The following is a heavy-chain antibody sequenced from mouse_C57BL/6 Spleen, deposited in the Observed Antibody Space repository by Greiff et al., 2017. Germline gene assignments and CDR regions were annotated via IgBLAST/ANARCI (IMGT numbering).Heavy chain of an antibody. Sequence: VQLQQSGAELVKPGASVKLSCTASGFYFNDYYMHWVKQRTGKGLEWIGRIDPEDGATKYAPKFQGKATITADTSSNTAYLQLSSLTSEDSAVYYCARMEVVDTDYHAMDYWGQGTSVTVSS. V-gene: IGHV14-2*01. CDR2: IDPEDGAT. J-gene: IGHJ4*01. D-gene: IGHD1-1*01. CDR3: ARMEVVDTDYHAMDY. CDR1: GFYFNDYY.